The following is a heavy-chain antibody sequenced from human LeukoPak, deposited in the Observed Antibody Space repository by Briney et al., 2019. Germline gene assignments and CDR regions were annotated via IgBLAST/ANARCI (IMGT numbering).Heavy chain of an antibody. CDR2: IYCSGST. D-gene: IGHD2-8*01. Sequence: PSETLSLTCTVSGASISSYYWSWIRQPPGKGLEWIGYIYCSGSTNYNPSLKSRVTISVDTSKNQFSLKLSSVTAADTAVYYCATLKRDFDYWGQGTLVTVSS. CDR3: ATLKRDFDY. J-gene: IGHJ4*02. CDR1: GASISSYY. V-gene: IGHV4-59*01.